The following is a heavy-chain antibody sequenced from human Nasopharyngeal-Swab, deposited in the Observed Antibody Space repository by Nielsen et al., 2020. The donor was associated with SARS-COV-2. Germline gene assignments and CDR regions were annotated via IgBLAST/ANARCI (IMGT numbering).Heavy chain of an antibody. J-gene: IGHJ4*02. Sequence: SLRRSCAASGFTFDDYAMHWVRQAPGKGLDWVSGISWNSGSIGYADSVKGRFTISRDNAKNSLYLQMNSLRAEDTALYYCARGMTTVTLWGQGTLVTVSS. V-gene: IGHV3-9*01. CDR2: ISWNSGSI. D-gene: IGHD4-17*01. CDR3: ARGMTTVTL. CDR1: GFTFDDYA.